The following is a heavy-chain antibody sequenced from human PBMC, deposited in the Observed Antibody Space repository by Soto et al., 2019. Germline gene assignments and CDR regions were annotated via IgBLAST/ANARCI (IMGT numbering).Heavy chain of an antibody. CDR2: ISAYNGNT. J-gene: IGHJ4*02. D-gene: IGHD3-9*01. V-gene: IGHV1-18*01. CDR3: ARPQNDILTDSYTNYFDS. CDR1: GYTFSNYG. Sequence: ASVKVSCKASGYTFSNYGLSWVRQGPSQGLEWVGWISAYNGNTHYAQKLQGRVAMTTDTSTSTAYMELRSLSSDDTAVYYCARPQNDILTDSYTNYFDSWGQGTPVTVSS.